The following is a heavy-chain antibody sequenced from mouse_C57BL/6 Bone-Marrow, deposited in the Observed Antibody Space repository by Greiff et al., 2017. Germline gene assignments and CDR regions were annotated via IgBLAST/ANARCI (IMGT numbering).Heavy chain of an antibody. D-gene: IGHD1-1*01. CDR1: GYSITSGYY. CDR2: ISYDGSN. Sequence: VQLQQSGPGLVKPSQSLSLTCSVTGYSITSGYYWNWIRQFPGNKLEWMGYISYDGSNNYNPSLKNRISITRDTSKNQFFLKLNSVTTEDTATYYCARGSITTVVEWYFDVWGTGTTVTVSS. J-gene: IGHJ1*03. V-gene: IGHV3-6*01. CDR3: ARGSITTVVEWYFDV.